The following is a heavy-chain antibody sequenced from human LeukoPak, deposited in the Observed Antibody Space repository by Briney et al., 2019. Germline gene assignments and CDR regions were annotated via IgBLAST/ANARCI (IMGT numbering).Heavy chain of an antibody. D-gene: IGHD3-22*01. CDR3: ASENYDSSGSDGPFDY. J-gene: IGHJ4*02. V-gene: IGHV3-48*03. CDR1: GFTFSSYE. Sequence: GGSLRLSCAASGFTFSSYEMNWVRQAPGKGLEWVSYISSSGSTIDYADSVKGRFTISRDNAKNSLSLQMNSLRAEDTAVYYCASENYDSSGSDGPFDYWGQGTLVTVSS. CDR2: ISSSGSTI.